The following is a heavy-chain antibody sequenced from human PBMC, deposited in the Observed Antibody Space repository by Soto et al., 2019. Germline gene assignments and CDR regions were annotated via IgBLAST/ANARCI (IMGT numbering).Heavy chain of an antibody. CDR1: GFSLSTRGVG. D-gene: IGHD6-13*01. CDR2: IYWNDDK. Sequence: SRPTLVNPTQTLTLTWTFSGFSLSTRGVGVGWIRQPPGKALEWLALIYWNDDKRYSPSLKSRLNITKYTSKNQVGLTMTNMDSVYTHTYYSAPRPGDSSSWYRGYLQNWDQGTLVDASS. CDR3: APRPGDSSSWYRGYLQN. J-gene: IGHJ1*01. V-gene: IGHV2-5*01.